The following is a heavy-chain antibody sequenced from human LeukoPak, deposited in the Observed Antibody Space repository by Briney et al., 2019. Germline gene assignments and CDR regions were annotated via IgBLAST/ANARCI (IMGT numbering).Heavy chain of an antibody. CDR1: GYTFTSYA. D-gene: IGHD1-26*01. CDR2: INAGNGNT. V-gene: IGHV1-3*01. Sequence: ASVKVSCKASGYTFTSYAMHWVRQAPGQRLEWMGWINAGNGNTKYSQKFQGRVTMTTDTSTSTACMELRSLRSDDTAVYYCARGPSGSYYAFDIWGQRTMVTVSS. CDR3: ARGPSGSYYAFDI. J-gene: IGHJ3*02.